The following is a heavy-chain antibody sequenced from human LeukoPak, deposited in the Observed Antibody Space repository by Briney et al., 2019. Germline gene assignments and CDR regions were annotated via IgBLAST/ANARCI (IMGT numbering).Heavy chain of an antibody. D-gene: IGHD3-10*01. Sequence: SETLSLTCTVSGGSISSGDYYWSWIRQPPGKGLEWIGYIYYSGSTYYNPSLKSRVTISVDTSKNQFSLQLNSVTPEDTAVYYCARESRVRGVSLYNWFDPWGQGTLVTVSS. CDR2: IYYSGST. CDR1: GGSISSGDYY. J-gene: IGHJ5*02. V-gene: IGHV4-30-4*08. CDR3: ARESRVRGVSLYNWFDP.